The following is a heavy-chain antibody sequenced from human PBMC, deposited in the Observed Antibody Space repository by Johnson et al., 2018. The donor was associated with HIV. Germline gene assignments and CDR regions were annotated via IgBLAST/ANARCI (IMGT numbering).Heavy chain of an antibody. CDR2: IYNDGTT. CDR3: AKEGVVWAFDI. J-gene: IGHJ3*02. CDR1: GFTVSGNY. V-gene: IGHV3-66*01. Sequence: VQLVESGGGLVQPGGSLRLSCAASGFTVSGNYMTWVRQAPGKGLEWVSLIYNDGTTYYADSVKGRFTISRDNSRNTLYLQMNSLRAEDTAVYYCAKEGVVWAFDIWGQGTMVTVSS. D-gene: IGHD2-2*01.